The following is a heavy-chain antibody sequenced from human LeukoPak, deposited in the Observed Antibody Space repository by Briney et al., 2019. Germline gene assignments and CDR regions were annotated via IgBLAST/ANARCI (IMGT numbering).Heavy chain of an antibody. CDR2: ISSNGGST. Sequence: GGSLRLSCSASGFTFSSYAMHWVRQAPGKGLEYVSAISSNGGSTYYADSVKGRFTISRDNSKNTLYLQMNSLRAEDTAVYYCAKDRGYSYGPRHIDYWGQGTLVTVSS. D-gene: IGHD5-18*01. V-gene: IGHV3-64*04. CDR1: GFTFSSYA. J-gene: IGHJ4*02. CDR3: AKDRGYSYGPRHIDY.